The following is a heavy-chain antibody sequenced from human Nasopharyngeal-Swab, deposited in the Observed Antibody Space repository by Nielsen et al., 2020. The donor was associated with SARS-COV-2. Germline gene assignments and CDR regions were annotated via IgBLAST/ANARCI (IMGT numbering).Heavy chain of an antibody. Sequence: WVRQAPGQGLEWMGRINPNSGGTNYAQKFQGRVTMTRDTSISTAYMELSRLRSDDTAVYYCARDDRIGQGDIVVVVAATGAFDIWGQGTMVTVSS. D-gene: IGHD2-15*01. CDR2: INPNSGGT. J-gene: IGHJ3*02. CDR3: ARDDRIGQGDIVVVVAATGAFDI. V-gene: IGHV1-2*06.